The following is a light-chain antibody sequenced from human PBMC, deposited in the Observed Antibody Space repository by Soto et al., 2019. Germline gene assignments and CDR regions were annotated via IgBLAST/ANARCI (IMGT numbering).Light chain of an antibody. CDR1: QSVSNNY. V-gene: IGKV3-20*01. Sequence: EIGLTQSPGTLSLSPGERATLSCRASQSVSNNYLAWYQQKPGQAPRLLIYGASNRATGIPDRFSGSGSGTDFTLTISRLEPEDFAVYYCQQYNNWPRTFGQGTKVDIK. CDR3: QQYNNWPRT. J-gene: IGKJ1*01. CDR2: GAS.